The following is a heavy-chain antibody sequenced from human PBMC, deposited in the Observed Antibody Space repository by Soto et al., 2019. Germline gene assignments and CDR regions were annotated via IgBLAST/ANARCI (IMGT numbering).Heavy chain of an antibody. CDR1: GYTFTGYY. Sequence: ASVKVSCKASGYTFTGYYMHWVRQAPGQGLEWMGWINPNSGGTNYAQKIQGWVTMTRDTSISTAYMELSRLRSDDTSGYYCARSIVVVTALDYWGQGTLVTVSS. J-gene: IGHJ4*02. D-gene: IGHD2-21*02. V-gene: IGHV1-2*04. CDR3: ARSIVVVTALDY. CDR2: INPNSGGT.